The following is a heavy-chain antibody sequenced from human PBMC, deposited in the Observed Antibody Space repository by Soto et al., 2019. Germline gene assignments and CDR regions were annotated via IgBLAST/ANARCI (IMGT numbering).Heavy chain of an antibody. CDR2: ISAYNGNT. J-gene: IGHJ4*02. Sequence: ASVKVSGKASGYTFTSYGISWVRQAPGQGLEWMGWISAYNGNTNYAQKLQGRVTMTTDTSTSTAYMELRSLRSDDTAVYYCARDYQYYDFWSGYYVDFGYWGQGTLVTVSS. V-gene: IGHV1-18*01. CDR3: ARDYQYYDFWSGYYVDFGY. D-gene: IGHD3-3*01. CDR1: GYTFTSYG.